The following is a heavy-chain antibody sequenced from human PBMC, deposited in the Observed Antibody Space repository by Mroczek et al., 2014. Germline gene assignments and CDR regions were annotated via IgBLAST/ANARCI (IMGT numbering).Heavy chain of an antibody. CDR1: VLPQDSQ. CDR3: ARIRLARYFNL. V-gene: IGHV4-59*11. CDR2: VYHSGNT. J-gene: IGHJ2*01. Sequence: LQESGPRDWWQPSGDPCPSPVLSLVLPQDSQLELGPXAPREGTGWIGYVYHSGNTNYNPSLESRVTISMDTSNNQFFLKLRSVTAADTGVYFCARIRLARYFNLWGRGTLVSVSS. D-gene: IGHD3-9*01.